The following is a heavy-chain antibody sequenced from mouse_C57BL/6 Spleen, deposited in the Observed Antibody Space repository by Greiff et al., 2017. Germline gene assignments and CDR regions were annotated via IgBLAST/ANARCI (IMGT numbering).Heavy chain of an antibody. D-gene: IGHD2-1*01. CDR1: GFTFSDYG. CDR2: ISSGSSTI. V-gene: IGHV5-17*01. Sequence: EVKLQESGGGLVKPGGSLKLSCAASGFTFSDYGMHWVRQAPEKGLEWVAYISSGSSTIYYADTVKGRFTISRDNAKNTLFLQMTSLRSEDTAMYYCARGGNYPLYAMDYWGQGTSVTVSS. J-gene: IGHJ4*01. CDR3: ARGGNYPLYAMDY.